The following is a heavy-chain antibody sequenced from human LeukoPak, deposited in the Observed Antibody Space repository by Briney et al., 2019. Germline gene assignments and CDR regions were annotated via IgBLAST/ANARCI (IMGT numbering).Heavy chain of an antibody. Sequence: SETLSLTCTVSGGSISSSSYYWGWIRQPPGKGLEWIGSIYYSGSTYYNPSLKSRVTISVDTSKNQFSLKLSSVTAADTAVYYCARANSYGDYVGDYYYMDVWGKGTTVTVSS. CDR2: IYYSGST. CDR1: GGSISSSSYY. CDR3: ARANSYGDYVGDYYYMDV. J-gene: IGHJ6*03. D-gene: IGHD4-17*01. V-gene: IGHV4-39*07.